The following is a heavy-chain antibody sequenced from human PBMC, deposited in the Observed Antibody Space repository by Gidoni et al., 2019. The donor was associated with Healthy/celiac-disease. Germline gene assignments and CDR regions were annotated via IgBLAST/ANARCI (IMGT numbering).Heavy chain of an antibody. CDR2: ISSRSTYI. CDR3: ARALGGYESFPTLYYMDV. Sequence: EVQLVESGGGLVKPGGSLRLSCAASGFTFSRYSMNWVRQAPGKGLEWVSSISSRSTYIYYADSVKGRFTISRDNAKNSLYLQVSSLRAEDTALYYCARALGGYESFPTLYYMDVWGKGTTVTVSS. J-gene: IGHJ6*03. V-gene: IGHV3-21*01. D-gene: IGHD5-12*01. CDR1: GFTFSRYS.